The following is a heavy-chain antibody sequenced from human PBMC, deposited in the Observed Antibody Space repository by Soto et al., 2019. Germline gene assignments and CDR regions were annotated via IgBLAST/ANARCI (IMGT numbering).Heavy chain of an antibody. V-gene: IGHV1-69*12. J-gene: IGHJ4*02. Sequence: QVQLVQSGAEVKKPGSSVKVSCKASGDTFTIFAISWVRQAPGQGLEWMGGIIPTIGTTNYAQRFQGRITIPGDESTGTAYMELSSLKSEDTAVYYWARDLGSGYDPGDYWGQGTLVTVSS. CDR1: GDTFTIFA. CDR2: IIPTIGTT. D-gene: IGHD5-12*01. CDR3: ARDLGSGYDPGDY.